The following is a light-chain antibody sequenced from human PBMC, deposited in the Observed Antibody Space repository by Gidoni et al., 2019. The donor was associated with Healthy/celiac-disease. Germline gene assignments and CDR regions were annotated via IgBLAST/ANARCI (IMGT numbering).Light chain of an antibody. J-gene: IGKJ1*01. V-gene: IGKV3-20*01. CDR3: QQYGSSPRT. Sequence: EIVLTQSPGTLSLSPGERATLSCRASQSVSSCYLAWYQQKPGQAPRLLIYGASSRPTGIPDRFSGSGSGTDFTLTISRLEPEDFAVYYCQQYGSSPRTFXQXTKVEIK. CDR1: QSVSSCY. CDR2: GAS.